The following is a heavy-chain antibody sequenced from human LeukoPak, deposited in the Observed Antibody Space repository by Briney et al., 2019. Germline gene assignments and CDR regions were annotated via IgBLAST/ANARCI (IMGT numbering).Heavy chain of an antibody. Sequence: SETLSLTCAVYGGSFSGYYWSWLRQPPGKGLEWIGEINHSGSTNYNPSLKSRVTISVDTSKNQFSLKLSSVTAADTAVYYCARELVDIVVVVGAMTQPYYFDYWGQGTLVTVSS. CDR2: INHSGST. CDR1: GGSFSGYY. D-gene: IGHD2-15*01. V-gene: IGHV4-34*01. J-gene: IGHJ4*02. CDR3: ARELVDIVVVVGAMTQPYYFDY.